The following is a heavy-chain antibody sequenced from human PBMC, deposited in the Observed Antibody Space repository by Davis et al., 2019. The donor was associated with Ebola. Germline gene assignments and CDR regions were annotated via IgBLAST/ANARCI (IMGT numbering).Heavy chain of an antibody. CDR1: GFAVTSNF. D-gene: IGHD3-22*01. CDR2: IYIRNDT. J-gene: IGHJ5*02. V-gene: IGHV3-53*01. CDR3: ARGYYYESSGYRT. Sequence: GESLKISCAVSGFAVTSNFMTWVRQAPGKGLEWVSAIYIRNDTSYADSVKGRFTISRDNSKKALYLQMTSLRAEDTAVYYCARGYYYESSGYRTWGQGTLVTVSS.